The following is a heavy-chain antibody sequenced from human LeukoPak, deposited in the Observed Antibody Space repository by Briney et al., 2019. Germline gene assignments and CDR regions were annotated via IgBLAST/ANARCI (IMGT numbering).Heavy chain of an antibody. Sequence: SETLSLTCTVSGGSISSYYWSWIRQPAGKGLEWIGRIYTSGSTNYNLSLKSRVTMSVDTSKNQFSLKLSSVTAADTAVYYCARDPLRYFDWLSRTDAFDIWGQGTMVTVSS. J-gene: IGHJ3*02. CDR1: GGSISSYY. V-gene: IGHV4-4*07. D-gene: IGHD3-9*01. CDR3: ARDPLRYFDWLSRTDAFDI. CDR2: IYTSGST.